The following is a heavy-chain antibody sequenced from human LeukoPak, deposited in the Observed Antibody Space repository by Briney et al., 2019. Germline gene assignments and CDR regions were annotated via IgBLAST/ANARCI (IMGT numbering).Heavy chain of an antibody. V-gene: IGHV3-66*01. CDR3: AREPGIAAAGVDY. J-gene: IGHJ4*02. CDR1: GFTVSSNY. D-gene: IGHD6-13*01. CDR2: IYSGGST. Sequence: GSLRLSCAASGFTVSSNYMSWVRQAPGKGLEWVSVIYSGGSTYYADSVKGRFTIPRDNSKNTLYLQMNSLRAEDTAVYYCAREPGIAAAGVDYWGQGTLVTVSS.